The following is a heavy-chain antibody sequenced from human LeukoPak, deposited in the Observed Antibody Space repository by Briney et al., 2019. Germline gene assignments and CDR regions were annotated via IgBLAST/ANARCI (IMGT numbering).Heavy chain of an antibody. J-gene: IGHJ5*02. D-gene: IGHD1-1*01. Sequence: GASVKVSCKASGYTFTRYGITWVRQAPGQGLEWKGWISTYDGKTNYAQKVQDRVTMTTDTSTSTVYMELRSLRSDDTALYFCARDFSNFSYGTWFDPWGQGTLVTVSS. CDR1: GYTFTRYG. V-gene: IGHV1-18*01. CDR2: ISTYDGKT. CDR3: ARDFSNFSYGTWFDP.